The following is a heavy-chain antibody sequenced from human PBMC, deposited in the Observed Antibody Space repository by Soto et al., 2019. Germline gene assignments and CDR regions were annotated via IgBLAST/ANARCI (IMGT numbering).Heavy chain of an antibody. J-gene: IGHJ2*01. CDR1: GFTFRSYA. Sequence: DVQLLASGGGLVQPGGSLRLSCAASGFTFRSYAMSWVRQSPGKGLEWVSGISGSGISTHYADSEKGRFTVSRDNSKNTLYLQMNSLRAEDTAGYNCAKEPVGPDWYFDLWGSGTLVTVSS. CDR3: AKEPVGPDWYFDL. CDR2: ISGSGIST. V-gene: IGHV3-23*01.